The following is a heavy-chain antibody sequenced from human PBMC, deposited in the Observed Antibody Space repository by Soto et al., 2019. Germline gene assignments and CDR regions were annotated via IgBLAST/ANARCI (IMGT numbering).Heavy chain of an antibody. CDR3: ARARRDGYNYFDS. CDR1: GGSTSSGGYY. Sequence: QVQLQESGPGLVMPSQTLSLTCTVSGGSTSSGGYYWSWIRQHPGKGLEWIGYIHYTGSTYYNPSLKSRVTISADTSKNQVSLKVNSVTAADTAVYYGARARRDGYNYFDSWGQGTLVTVPS. J-gene: IGHJ4*02. CDR2: IHYTGST. D-gene: IGHD5-12*01. V-gene: IGHV4-31*03.